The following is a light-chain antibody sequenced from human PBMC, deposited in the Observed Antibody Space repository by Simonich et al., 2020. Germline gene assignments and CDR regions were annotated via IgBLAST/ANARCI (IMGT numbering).Light chain of an antibody. V-gene: IGLV1-47*01. CDR1: SSKIGSNY. CDR3: AAWDDSLSGVV. Sequence: QSVLTQPPSASRTPGQRVTISCSGSSSKIGSNYVYWYQQLPGTAPKILIYRNNQRPSGGPARFSGSKSGTSASLAISGLRSEDEADYYCAAWDDSLSGVVFGGGTKLTVL. CDR2: RNN. J-gene: IGLJ2*01.